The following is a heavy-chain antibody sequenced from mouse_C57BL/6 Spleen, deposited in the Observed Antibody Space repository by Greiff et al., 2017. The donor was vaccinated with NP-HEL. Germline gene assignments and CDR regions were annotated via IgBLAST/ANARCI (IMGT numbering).Heavy chain of an antibody. CDR2: IHPNSGST. Sequence: QVQLQQPGAELVKPGASVKLSCKASGYTFTSYWMHWVKQRPGPGLEWIGMIHPNSGSTNYNEKFKSKATLTVDKSSSTAYMQLSSLTSEDSAVYYCARRGLRGFDYWGQGTTLTVSS. J-gene: IGHJ2*01. V-gene: IGHV1-64*01. CDR3: ARRGLRGFDY. CDR1: GYTFTSYW. D-gene: IGHD2-4*01.